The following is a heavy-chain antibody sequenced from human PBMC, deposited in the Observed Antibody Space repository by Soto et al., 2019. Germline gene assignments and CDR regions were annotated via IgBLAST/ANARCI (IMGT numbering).Heavy chain of an antibody. CDR2: ISYDGSNK. V-gene: IGHV3-30-3*01. CDR3: ARDVTGQYYYGMDV. CDR1: GFTFSSYA. Sequence: QVQLVESGGGVVQPGRSLRLSCAASGFTFSSYAMHWVRQAPGKGLEWVAVISYDGSNKYYADSVKGRFTISRDNSKNPLDLQMNSLRAEDTAVYYCARDVTGQYYYGMDVWGQGTTVTVSS. D-gene: IGHD3-16*01. J-gene: IGHJ6*02.